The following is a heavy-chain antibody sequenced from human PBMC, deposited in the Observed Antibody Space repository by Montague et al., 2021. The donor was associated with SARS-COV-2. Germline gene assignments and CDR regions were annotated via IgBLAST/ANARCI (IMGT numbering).Heavy chain of an antibody. CDR2: IYYSGST. Sequence: SETLSLTCTVSGGSISTSPYFWGWIRQPPGKGPEWIGSIYYSGSTYYNPSLKSRVAISIDTSENQFSLKLSSVTAADTAVYYCAREGSGRGYYYYGMDVWGQGTTVTVSS. CDR1: GGSISTSPYF. CDR3: AREGSGRGYYYYGMDV. D-gene: IGHD3-10*01. V-gene: IGHV4-39*07. J-gene: IGHJ6*02.